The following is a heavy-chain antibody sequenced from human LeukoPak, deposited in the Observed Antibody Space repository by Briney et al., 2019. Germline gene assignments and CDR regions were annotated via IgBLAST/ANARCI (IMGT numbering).Heavy chain of an antibody. J-gene: IGHJ3*02. CDR2: INHSGST. V-gene: IGHV4-34*01. Sequence: PSETLSLTCAVYGGSFSGYYWSWIRQPPGKGLEWIGEINHSGSTYYNPSLKSRVTISVDRSKNQFSLKLSSVTAADTAVYYCARETPPYYNFWSGYPGAFDIWGQGTMVTVSS. CDR3: ARETPPYYNFWSGYPGAFDI. D-gene: IGHD3-3*01. CDR1: GGSFSGYY.